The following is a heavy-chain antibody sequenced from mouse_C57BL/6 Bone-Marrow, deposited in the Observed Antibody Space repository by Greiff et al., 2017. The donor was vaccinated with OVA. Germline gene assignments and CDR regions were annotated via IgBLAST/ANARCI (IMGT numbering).Heavy chain of an antibody. CDR2: INPYNGGT. CDR1: GYTFTDYY. D-gene: IGHD1-1*01. Sequence: EVQVVESGPVLVKPGASVKMSCKASGYTFTDYYMNWVKQSHGKSLEWIGVINPYNGGTSYNQKFKGKATLTVDKSSSTAYMELNSLTSEDSAVYYCARDAYYYGSTPFDYWGQGTTLTVSS. V-gene: IGHV1-19*01. CDR3: ARDAYYYGSTPFDY. J-gene: IGHJ2*01.